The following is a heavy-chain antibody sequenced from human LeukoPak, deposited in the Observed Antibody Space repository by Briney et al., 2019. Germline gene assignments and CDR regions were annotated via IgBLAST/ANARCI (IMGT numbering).Heavy chain of an antibody. D-gene: IGHD6-13*01. CDR3: ARDRGIGRGYYYYGMDV. J-gene: IGHJ6*02. CDR1: GSSISSYY. Sequence: SETLSLTCTVSGSSISSYYWSWIRQPPRKGLEWIGYIYYSGSTNYNPSLKSRVTISVDTSKNQFSLKLSSVTAADTAVYYCARDRGIGRGYYYYGMDVWGQGTTVTVSS. CDR2: IYYSGST. V-gene: IGHV4-59*12.